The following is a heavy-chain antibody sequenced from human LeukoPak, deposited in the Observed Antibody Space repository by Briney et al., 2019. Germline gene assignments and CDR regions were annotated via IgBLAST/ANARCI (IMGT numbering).Heavy chain of an antibody. CDR2: IKQDGSEK. J-gene: IGHJ4*02. Sequence: AGGSLRLSCAASGFTFSSYWMSWVRQAPGKGLEWVANIKQDGSEKYYVDSVKGRFTISRDNAKNSLCLQMNSLRAEDTAVYYCARDNSVKLLYDFWSGYYTPNYYFDYWGQGTLVTVSS. CDR1: GFTFSSYW. V-gene: IGHV3-7*01. CDR3: ARDNSVKLLYDFWSGYYTPNYYFDY. D-gene: IGHD3-3*01.